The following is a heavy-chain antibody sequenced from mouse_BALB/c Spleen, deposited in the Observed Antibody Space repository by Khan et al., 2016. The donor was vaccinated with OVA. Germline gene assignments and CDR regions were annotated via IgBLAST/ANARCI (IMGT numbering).Heavy chain of an antibody. V-gene: IGHV14-1*02. D-gene: IGHD2-2*01. CDR1: GFNFTDYY. CDR2: IDPENGKP. Sequence: MQLEESGAELARPGALVKLSCKASGFNFTDYYMHWVQQGPEQGLEWIGWIDPENGKPIYHPNFQGKASIIVDISSNTAYLQLTSLTSEDTAAYYGDRVGYAPWFAYWGQGTLVTVSA. J-gene: IGHJ3*01. CDR3: DRVGYAPWFAY.